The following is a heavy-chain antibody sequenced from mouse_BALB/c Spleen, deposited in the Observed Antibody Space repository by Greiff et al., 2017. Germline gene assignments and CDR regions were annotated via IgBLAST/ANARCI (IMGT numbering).Heavy chain of an antibody. CDR1: GYAFSSSW. CDR2: IYPGDGDT. CDR3: ARDYDYPFDY. Sequence: LQESGPELVKPGASVKISCKASGYAFSSSWMNWVKQRPGQGLEWIGRIYPGDGDTNYNGKFKGKATLTADKSSSTAYMQLSSLTSVDSAVYFCARDYDYPFDYWGQGTTLTVSS. D-gene: IGHD2-4*01. J-gene: IGHJ2*01. V-gene: IGHV1-82*01.